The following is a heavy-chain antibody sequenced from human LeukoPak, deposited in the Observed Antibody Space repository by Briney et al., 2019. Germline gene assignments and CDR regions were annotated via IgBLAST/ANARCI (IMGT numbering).Heavy chain of an antibody. V-gene: IGHV4-34*01. CDR2: IYYSGST. CDR1: GGSFSGYY. J-gene: IGHJ4*02. D-gene: IGHD6-19*01. CDR3: ARQDIAVADY. Sequence: SETLSLTCAVYGGSFSGYYWSWIRQPPGKGLEWIGSIYYSGSTYYNPSLKSRVTVSVDTSKNQFSLKLSSVTAADTAVYYCARQDIAVADYWGQGTLVTVSS.